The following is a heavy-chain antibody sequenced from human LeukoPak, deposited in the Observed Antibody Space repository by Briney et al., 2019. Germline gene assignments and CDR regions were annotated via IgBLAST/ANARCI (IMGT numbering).Heavy chain of an antibody. Sequence: GGSLRLSCAASGFTFDDYAMHWVRQAPGKGLEWASGISWNSGSIGYADSVKGRFTISRDNAKNSLYLQMNSLRAEDTDLYYCAKDIGYWGQGTLVTVSS. V-gene: IGHV3-9*01. CDR2: ISWNSGSI. CDR3: AKDIGY. CDR1: GFTFDDYA. J-gene: IGHJ4*02.